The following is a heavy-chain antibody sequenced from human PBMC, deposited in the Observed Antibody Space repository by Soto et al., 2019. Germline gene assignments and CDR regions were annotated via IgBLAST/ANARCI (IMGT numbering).Heavy chain of an antibody. D-gene: IGHD4-17*01. CDR2: IIPIFGTA. J-gene: IGHJ2*01. V-gene: IGHV1-69*12. CDR1: GGTFSSYA. Sequence: QVQLVQSGAEVKKPGSSVKVSCKASGGTFSSYAISWVRQAPGQGLEWMGGIIPIFGTANYAQKFQGRVTITADESTSTADMELSSLRSEDTAVYYCARDNEYGGNSNWYFDLWGRGTLVTVSS. CDR3: ARDNEYGGNSNWYFDL.